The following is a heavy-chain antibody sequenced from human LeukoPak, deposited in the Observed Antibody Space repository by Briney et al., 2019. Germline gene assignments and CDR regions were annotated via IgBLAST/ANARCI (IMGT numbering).Heavy chain of an antibody. CDR1: GFTFSSYA. CDR2: ISYDGSNK. J-gene: IGHJ4*02. Sequence: GGSLRLSCAASGFTFSSYAMHWVRQAPGKGLEWVAVISYDGSNKYYADSVKGRFTISRDNSKNTLYLQMNSLRAEDTAVYYCANNYGSGSYYNSFDYWGQGTLVTVSS. CDR3: ANNYGSGSYYNSFDY. V-gene: IGHV3-30-3*01. D-gene: IGHD3-10*01.